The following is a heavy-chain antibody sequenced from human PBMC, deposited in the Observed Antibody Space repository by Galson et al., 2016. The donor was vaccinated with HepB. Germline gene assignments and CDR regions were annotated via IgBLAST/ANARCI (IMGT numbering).Heavy chain of an antibody. CDR2: IYSGDPDT. CDR1: GYSFSNYW. Sequence: QSGAEVKKPGESLRISCKTSGYSFSNYWIAWVRQMPGKGLEWMGIIYSGDPDTRYSPSFQGQVTISADKSIRTSYLQWTRLKASDTAMYYCARKGNFDTLYYGLDVWGQGTTVTVSS. J-gene: IGHJ6*02. D-gene: IGHD3-22*01. CDR3: ARKGNFDTLYYGLDV. V-gene: IGHV5-51*01.